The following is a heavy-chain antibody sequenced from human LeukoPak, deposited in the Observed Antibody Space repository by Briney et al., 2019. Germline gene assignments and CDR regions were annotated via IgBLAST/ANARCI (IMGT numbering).Heavy chain of an antibody. CDR2: ISGSGGST. CDR1: GFTFSSYA. D-gene: IGHD4-23*01. J-gene: IGHJ4*02. CDR3: AKDHDGGFLDY. V-gene: IGHV3-23*01. Sequence: GGSLRLTCAASGFTFSSYAMSWVRQAPGKGLEWVSGISGSGGSTYYADSVKGRFTISRDNSKNTLYLQMNRLRAEDTAVYYCAKDHDGGFLDYWGQGTLVTVSS.